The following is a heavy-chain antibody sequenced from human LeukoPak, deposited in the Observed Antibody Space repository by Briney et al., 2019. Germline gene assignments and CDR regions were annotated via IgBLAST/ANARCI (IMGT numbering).Heavy chain of an antibody. CDR2: INTNTGNP. CDR3: ARERNDCYGSVGCVGGSYMDV. CDR1: GYTFTSYA. D-gene: IGHD3-22*01. Sequence: ASVKVSCKASGYTFTSYAMNWVRQAPGQGLEWMGWINTNTGNPTYAQGFTGRFVFSLDTSVSTAYLQISSLKAEDTAVYYCARERNDCYGSVGCVGGSYMDVWGKGTTVTVSS. V-gene: IGHV7-4-1*02. J-gene: IGHJ6*03.